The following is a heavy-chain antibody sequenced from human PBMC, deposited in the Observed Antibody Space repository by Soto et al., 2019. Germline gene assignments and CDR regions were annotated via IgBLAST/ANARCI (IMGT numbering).Heavy chain of an antibody. CDR1: GYTLTELS. CDR2: FDPEDGET. J-gene: IGHJ4*02. D-gene: IGHD6-13*01. CDR3: ATGQNPWYSSSWFLPY. V-gene: IGHV1-24*01. Sequence: ASVKVSCKVSGYTLTELSMHWVRQAPGKGLEWMGGFDPEDGETIYAQKFQGRVTMTEDTSTDTAYMELSSLRSEDTAVYYCATGQNPWYSSSWFLPYWGQGTLVTVSS.